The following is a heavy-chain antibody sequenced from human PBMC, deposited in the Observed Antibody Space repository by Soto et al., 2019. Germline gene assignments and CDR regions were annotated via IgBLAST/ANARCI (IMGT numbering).Heavy chain of an antibody. D-gene: IGHD3-10*01. Sequence: EVQLVESGGGLVQPGESLRLSCAASGFTFGYYWMHWVRQAPGKGLVWVSRVHSGGTTTTYEDSVKGRFTNSRDNARNTVSLQMSSLSAQDLAIYYCARVDRGGFDLWGHGTMVTVSS. J-gene: IGHJ3*01. CDR2: VHSGGTTT. CDR1: GFTFGYYW. CDR3: ARVDRGGFDL. V-gene: IGHV3-74*01.